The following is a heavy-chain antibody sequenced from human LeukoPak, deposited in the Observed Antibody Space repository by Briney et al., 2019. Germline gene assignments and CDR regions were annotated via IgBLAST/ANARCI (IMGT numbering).Heavy chain of an antibody. J-gene: IGHJ4*02. V-gene: IGHV3-21*04. CDR1: GFTFSSYY. D-gene: IGHD1-26*01. CDR3: AKKRVVGATIGLFDY. Sequence: GGSLRLSSAASGFTFSSYYMNWVRQAPGKGLEWVSSISSSSSYIYYADSVKGRFTISRDNSKNTLYLQMNSLRAEDTAVYYCAKKRVVGATIGLFDYWGQGTLVTVSS. CDR2: ISSSSSYI.